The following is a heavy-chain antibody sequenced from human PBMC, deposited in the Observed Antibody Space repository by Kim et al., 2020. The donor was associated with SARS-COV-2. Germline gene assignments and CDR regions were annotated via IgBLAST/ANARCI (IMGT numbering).Heavy chain of an antibody. Sequence: SETLSLTCTVSGGSISSYYWSWIRQPPGKGLEWIGYIYYSGSTNYNPSLKSRVTMSVDTSMNQFSLRLSSVTAADTAVYYCARSGYSSFQVIGYLDLWGRGTLVTVSS. D-gene: IGHD6-6*01. J-gene: IGHJ2*01. V-gene: IGHV4-59*01. CDR2: IYYSGST. CDR3: ARSGYSSFQVIGYLDL. CDR1: GGSISSYY.